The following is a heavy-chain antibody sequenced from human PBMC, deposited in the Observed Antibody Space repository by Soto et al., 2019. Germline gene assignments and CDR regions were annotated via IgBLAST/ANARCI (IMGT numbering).Heavy chain of an antibody. CDR3: ARRTADSYGDYPYYFDY. CDR1: GGSISSGGYY. D-gene: IGHD4-17*01. Sequence: SETLSLTCTVSGGSISSGGYYWSWIRQHPGKGLEWIGYIYYSGSTYYNPSLKSRVTISVDTSKNQFSLKLSSVTAADTAVYYCARRTADSYGDYPYYFDYWGQGTLVTVSS. V-gene: IGHV4-31*03. J-gene: IGHJ4*02. CDR2: IYYSGST.